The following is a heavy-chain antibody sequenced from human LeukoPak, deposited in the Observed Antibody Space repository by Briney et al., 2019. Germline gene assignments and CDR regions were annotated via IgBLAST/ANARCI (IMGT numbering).Heavy chain of an antibody. V-gene: IGHV1-2*02. D-gene: IGHD6-19*01. J-gene: IGHJ4*02. CDR2: INPNGGGT. Sequence: ASVKVSCKASGYTFTDYYIHWVRQASGQGLEWMGWINPNGGGTNSAQKFQGRVTMTKDTSISAAYMEVSRLRSDDTAVYFCARAIAVVDYWGQGTLVTVSS. CDR1: GYTFTDYY. CDR3: ARAIAVVDY.